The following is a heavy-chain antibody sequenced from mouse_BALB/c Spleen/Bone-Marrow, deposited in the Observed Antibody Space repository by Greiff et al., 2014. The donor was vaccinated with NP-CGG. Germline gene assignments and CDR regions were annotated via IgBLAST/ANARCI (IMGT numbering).Heavy chain of an antibody. D-gene: IGHD2-3*01. Sequence: EVQLQQSGGGLVQPGGSLKLSCAASGFDFSRYWMSWVRQAPGKGLEWIGEFNPDSSTINYTPSLKDKFIISRDNAKNTLYLQMSKVRSEDTALYYCARLGYYGGFAYWGQGTLVTVSA. V-gene: IGHV4-1*02. J-gene: IGHJ3*01. CDR1: GFDFSRYW. CDR2: FNPDSSTI. CDR3: ARLGYYGGFAY.